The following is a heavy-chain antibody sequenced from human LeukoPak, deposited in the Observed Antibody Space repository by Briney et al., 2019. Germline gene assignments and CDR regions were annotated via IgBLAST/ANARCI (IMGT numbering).Heavy chain of an antibody. J-gene: IGHJ4*02. V-gene: IGHV3-23*01. Sequence: GGSLRLSCAASGFTFSGYAMMWVRQAPGKRLEWVSSITGSGDGTYYADSVRGRFTISRDNSENTLYLQLNSLRAEDTAVYFCVKGFVHPTYYFDYWGQGTLVTVSS. D-gene: IGHD3-10*01. CDR1: GFTFSGYA. CDR3: VKGFVHPTYYFDY. CDR2: ITGSGDGT.